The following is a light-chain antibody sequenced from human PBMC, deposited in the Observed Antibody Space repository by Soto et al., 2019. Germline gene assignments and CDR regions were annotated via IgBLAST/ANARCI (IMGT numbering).Light chain of an antibody. CDR1: QSVGGSY. CDR2: VAS. V-gene: IGKV3-20*01. J-gene: IGKJ1*01. CDR3: QHYGSSPWT. Sequence: EIVLTQSPGTLSLSPEERATLSCRASQSVGGSYLAWFQQKPGQAPRLLIYVASTRATGVPDRFSGSGSATDFSLTINRLEPEDFAVYYCQHYGSSPWTFGQGTKVEIK.